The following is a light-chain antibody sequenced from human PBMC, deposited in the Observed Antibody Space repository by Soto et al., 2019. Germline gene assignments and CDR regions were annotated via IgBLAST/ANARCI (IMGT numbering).Light chain of an antibody. CDR3: ISYTSDDVRYV. V-gene: IGLV2-14*01. CDR1: NSDVGIYDF. Sequence: QSVLTQPASVSGTPGQSITISCTGSNSDVGIYDFVSWHQHHPGRAPKLIVSEVSHRPSGVSNRFSGYKSGNTASLTISGLQSEDEADYYCISYTSDDVRYVFGTGTKVTVL. J-gene: IGLJ1*01. CDR2: EVS.